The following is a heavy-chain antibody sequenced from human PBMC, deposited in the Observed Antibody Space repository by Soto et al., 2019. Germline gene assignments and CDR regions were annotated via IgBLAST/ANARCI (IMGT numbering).Heavy chain of an antibody. CDR1: GFTFSSYW. V-gene: IGHV3-7*01. CDR3: ARVSDWNYVYYYYYMDV. J-gene: IGHJ6*03. D-gene: IGHD1-7*01. CDR2: IKQDGSEK. Sequence: EVQLVESGGGLVQPGGSLRLSCAASGFTFSSYWMSWVRQAPGKGLEGVANIKQDGSEKYYVDSVKGRFTISRDNAKNSLYLQMNSLRAEDTAVYYCARVSDWNYVYYYYYMDVWGKGTTVTVSS.